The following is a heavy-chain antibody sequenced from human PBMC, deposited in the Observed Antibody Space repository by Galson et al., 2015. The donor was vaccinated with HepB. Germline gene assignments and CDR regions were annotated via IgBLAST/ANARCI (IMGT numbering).Heavy chain of an antibody. J-gene: IGHJ4*02. CDR2: IWYDGSNK. CDR1: GFTFSSYG. V-gene: IGHV3-33*01. CDR3: ARDMTAARLVDY. D-gene: IGHD2-15*01. Sequence: SLRLSCAASGFTFSSYGMHWVRQAPGKGLEWVAVIWYDGSNKYYADSVKGRFTISRDNSKNTLYLQMNSLRAEDTAVYYCARDMTAARLVDYWGQGTLVTVSS.